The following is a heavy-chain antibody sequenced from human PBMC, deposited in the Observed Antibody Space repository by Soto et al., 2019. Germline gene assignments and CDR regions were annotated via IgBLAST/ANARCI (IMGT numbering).Heavy chain of an antibody. CDR3: ARTRSGYSYGL. J-gene: IGHJ4*02. D-gene: IGHD5-18*01. V-gene: IGHV1-3*01. Sequence: ASGKVCCKASGYTFTSYAMHWLRQAPGQRLEWMGWINAGNGNTKYSQKFQGRVTITRDTSASTAYMELSSPRSEDTAVYYCARTRSGYSYGLWGQGTLVTVSS. CDR1: GYTFTSYA. CDR2: INAGNGNT.